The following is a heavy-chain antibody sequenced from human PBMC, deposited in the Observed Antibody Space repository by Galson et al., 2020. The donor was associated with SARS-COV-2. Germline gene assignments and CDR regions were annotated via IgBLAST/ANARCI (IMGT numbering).Heavy chain of an antibody. CDR1: GGSTSSSSSY. Sequence: SETLSLTCPVSGGSTSSSSSYCGWVRQPPGKGLEWTGSIYYSGSTYYNPSLRSRVTISVDTSKNQTSLKLSSVTATDTAVYYCTRGISTAMATGFWGQGTLVTVSS. J-gene: IGHJ4*02. CDR2: IYYSGST. V-gene: IGHV4-39*01. CDR3: TRGISTAMATGF. D-gene: IGHD5-18*01.